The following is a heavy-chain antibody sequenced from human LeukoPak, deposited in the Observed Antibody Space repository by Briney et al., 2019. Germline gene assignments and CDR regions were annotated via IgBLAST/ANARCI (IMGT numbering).Heavy chain of an antibody. V-gene: IGHV4-59*01. CDR3: ASIPTGGGFDY. D-gene: IGHD1-14*01. Sequence: SETLSLTCTVSGGSISSYYWSWIRQPPGKGLEWIGYIYYSGSTNYNLSLKSRVTISVDTSKNQFSLKLSSVTAADTAVYYCASIPTGGGFDYWGQGTLVTVSS. CDR2: IYYSGST. J-gene: IGHJ4*02. CDR1: GGSISSYY.